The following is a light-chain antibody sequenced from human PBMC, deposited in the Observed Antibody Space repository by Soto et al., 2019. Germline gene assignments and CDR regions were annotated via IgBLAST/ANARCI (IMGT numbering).Light chain of an antibody. Sequence: GARVTITCRASQNVNNWLAWYQHKPGKAPQLLIYDASVLETEVPSRFSGSGSGTEFTLAISGLQCDDFAAYPCQQYNTYWTFGPGTKVDIK. CDR1: QNVNNW. V-gene: IGKV1-5*01. CDR2: DAS. J-gene: IGKJ1*01. CDR3: QQYNTYWT.